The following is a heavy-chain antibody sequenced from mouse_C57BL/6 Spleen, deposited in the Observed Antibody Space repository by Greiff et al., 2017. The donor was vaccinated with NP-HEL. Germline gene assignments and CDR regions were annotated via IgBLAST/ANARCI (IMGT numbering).Heavy chain of an antibody. Sequence: EVNVVESGGDLVKPGGSLKLSCAASGFTFSSYGMSWVRQTPDKRLEWVATISSGGSYTYYPDSVKGRFTISRDNAKNTLYLQMSSLKSEDTAMYYCARSYYYGSSYDYAMDYWGQGTSVTVSS. D-gene: IGHD1-1*01. CDR2: ISSGGSYT. J-gene: IGHJ4*01. CDR3: ARSYYYGSSYDYAMDY. V-gene: IGHV5-6*01. CDR1: GFTFSSYG.